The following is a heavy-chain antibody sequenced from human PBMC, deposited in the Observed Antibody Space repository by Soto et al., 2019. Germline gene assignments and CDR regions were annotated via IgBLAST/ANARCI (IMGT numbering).Heavy chain of an antibody. D-gene: IGHD6-13*01. J-gene: IGHJ6*02. CDR2: MSSDGSIT. Sequence: GGSLRLSCAASGFTFSSYWMHWVRQAPGKGLVWVSRMSSDGSITSYADSVKGQVTISADKSISTAYLQWSSLKASDTAMYYCARLVGGAYSSSWYWDYYGMDVWGQGTTVTVSS. CDR3: ARLVGGAYSSSWYWDYYGMDV. CDR1: GFTFSSYW. V-gene: IGHV3-74*01.